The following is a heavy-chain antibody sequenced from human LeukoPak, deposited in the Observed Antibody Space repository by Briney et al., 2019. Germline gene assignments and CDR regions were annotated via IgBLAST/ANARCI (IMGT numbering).Heavy chain of an antibody. J-gene: IGHJ4*02. V-gene: IGHV3-7*03. CDR3: ARPYYGSADY. Sequence: GGSLRLSCVASGVTFSTYWMSWVRQAPGKGLEWVANINEDGRAKYYVDSVMGRFTISRDNAKNSLYLQMNSLRAEDTAVYYCARPYYGSADYWGQGTLVTVSS. CDR2: INEDGRAK. D-gene: IGHD3-10*01. CDR1: GVTFSTYW.